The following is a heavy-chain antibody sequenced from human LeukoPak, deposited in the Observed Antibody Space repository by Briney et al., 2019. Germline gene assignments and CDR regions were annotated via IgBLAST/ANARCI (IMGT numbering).Heavy chain of an antibody. CDR3: AWHPSSGEFYFDS. V-gene: IGHV1-69*02. D-gene: IGHD3-22*01. CDR2: IIPIIQIT. J-gene: IGHJ4*02. CDR1: GGTFSSYS. Sequence: SVKVSCKASGGTFSSYSLSWVRQAPGQGLEWMGRIIPIIQITNYAQKFQGRVTITADKSTTTAYLELSSLRSEDTAAYYCAWHPSSGEFYFDSWGQGTLVTVSS.